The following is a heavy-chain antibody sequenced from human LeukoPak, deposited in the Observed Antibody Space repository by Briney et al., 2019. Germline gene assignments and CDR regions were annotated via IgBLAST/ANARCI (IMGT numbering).Heavy chain of an antibody. CDR1: GFTFSSYG. J-gene: IGHJ3*02. D-gene: IGHD5-18*01. CDR2: ISYDGSNK. V-gene: IGHV3-30*03. CDR3: ARFVDTAVPTATRRAFDI. Sequence: GRSLRLSCAASGFTFSSYGMHWVRQAPGKGLEWVAVISYDGSNKYYADSVKGRFTISRDNSKNTLYLQMNSLRSEDTAVYYCARFVDTAVPTATRRAFDIWGQGTMVTVSS.